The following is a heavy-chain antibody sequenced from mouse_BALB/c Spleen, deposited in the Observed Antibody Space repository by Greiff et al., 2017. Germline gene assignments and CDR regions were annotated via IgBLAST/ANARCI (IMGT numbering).Heavy chain of an antibody. J-gene: IGHJ4*01. D-gene: IGHD2-1*01. V-gene: IGHV5-6*01. Sequence: EVQRVESGGDLVKPGGSLKLSCAASGFTFSSYGMSWVRQTPDKRLEWVATISSGSSYTYYPDSVKGRFTISRDNAKNTLYLQMSSLKSEDTAMYYCARWDGTYAMDYWGQGTSVTVSS. CDR1: GFTFSSYG. CDR3: ARWDGTYAMDY. CDR2: ISSGSSYT.